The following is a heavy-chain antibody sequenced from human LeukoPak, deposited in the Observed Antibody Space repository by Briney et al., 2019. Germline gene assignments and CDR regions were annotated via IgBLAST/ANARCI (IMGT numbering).Heavy chain of an antibody. D-gene: IGHD2-21*01. V-gene: IGHV4-61*02. CDR1: GGSISSGDYY. Sequence: SETLSLTCTVSGGSISSGDYYWSWIRQPAGKGLEWIGRIYTSGSTNYNPSLKSRVTMSVDTSKNQFSLKLSSVTAADTAVYYCARSGRVWVVIASRGYYYMDVWGKGTTVTVSS. CDR3: ARSGRVWVVIASRGYYYMDV. J-gene: IGHJ6*03. CDR2: IYTSGST.